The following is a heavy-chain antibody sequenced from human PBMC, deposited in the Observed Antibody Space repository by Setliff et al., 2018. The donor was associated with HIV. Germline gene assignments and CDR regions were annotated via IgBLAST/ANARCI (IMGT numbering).Heavy chain of an antibody. V-gene: IGHV5-51*01. CDR2: IYPGDSDT. J-gene: IGHJ3*02. D-gene: IGHD3-16*01. Sequence: PGESLKISCKGSGYSFTSYWIGWVRQMPGKGLEWMGIIYPGDSDTRYSPSFQGQVTISADKSISAAYLQWCGLKASDTAMYYCARLMITFGGVVSPQNAFDIWGQGTMVTVS. CDR3: ARLMITFGGVVSPQNAFDI. CDR1: GYSFTSYW.